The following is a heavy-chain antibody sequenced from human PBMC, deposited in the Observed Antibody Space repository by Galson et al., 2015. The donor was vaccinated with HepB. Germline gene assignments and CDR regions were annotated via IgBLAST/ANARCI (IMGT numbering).Heavy chain of an antibody. D-gene: IGHD3-22*01. J-gene: IGHJ4*02. CDR3: ARDQVSSEWYGIDS. Sequence: CAISGDSVSSKSAAWNWIRQSPSRGLEWLGRTYYRSKWHNEYAIFVKSRISIKPDTSKNQFSLQLNSVTPEDTAVYYCARDQVSSEWYGIDSWGQGTLVTVSS. CDR1: GDSVSSKSAA. CDR2: TYYRSKWHN. V-gene: IGHV6-1*01.